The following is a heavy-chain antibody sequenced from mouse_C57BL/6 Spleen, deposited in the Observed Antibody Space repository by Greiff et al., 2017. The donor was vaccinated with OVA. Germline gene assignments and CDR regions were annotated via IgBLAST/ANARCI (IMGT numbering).Heavy chain of an antibody. J-gene: IGHJ1*03. Sequence: QVQLQQSGPELVKPGASVKISCKASGYAFSSSWMNWVKQRPGKGLEWIGRIYPGDGDTNYNGKFKGKATLTADKSSSTAYMQLSSLTSEDSAVYFCARGLPRGYFDVWGTGTTVTVSS. V-gene: IGHV1-82*01. CDR3: ARGLPRGYFDV. CDR1: GYAFSSSW. D-gene: IGHD3-1*01. CDR2: IYPGDGDT.